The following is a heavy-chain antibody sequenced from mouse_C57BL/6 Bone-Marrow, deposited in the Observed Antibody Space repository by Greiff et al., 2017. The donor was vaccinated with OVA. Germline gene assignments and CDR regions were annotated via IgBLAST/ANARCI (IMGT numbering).Heavy chain of an antibody. CDR2: IYPGSGST. V-gene: IGHV1-55*01. J-gene: IGHJ1*03. CDR3: ARAWDYYFDV. CDR1: GYTFTSYW. D-gene: IGHD4-1*01. Sequence: QVQLKQSGAELVKPGASVKMSCKASGYTFTSYWITWVKQRPGQGLEWIGDIYPGSGSTNYNEKFKSKATLTVDTSSSTAYMQISSLTSEDSAVRYCARAWDYYFDVWGTGTTVTVSS.